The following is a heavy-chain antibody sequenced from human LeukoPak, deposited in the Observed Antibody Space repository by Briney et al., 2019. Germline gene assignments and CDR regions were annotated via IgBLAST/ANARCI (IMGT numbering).Heavy chain of an antibody. J-gene: IGHJ3*02. CDR1: GFSFNIFA. V-gene: IGHV3-23*01. D-gene: IGHD3-16*01. Sequence: GGSLRLSCAASGFSFNIFAMSWVRQTPGKGPEWVSTIGSTETYYADSVNGRFTISRDNSRNTLYLQMNSLRAQDTAVYYCAKDSTDHNGIYAAFDIWGEGTLVTVSS. CDR2: IGSTET. CDR3: AKDSTDHNGIYAAFDI.